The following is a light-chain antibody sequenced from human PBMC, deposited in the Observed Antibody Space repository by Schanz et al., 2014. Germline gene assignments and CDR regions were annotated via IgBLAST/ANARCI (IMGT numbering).Light chain of an antibody. Sequence: VLTQSPSASASLGASVKLTCTLSIGHSTYAIAWHQQQPEKGPRYLMKLNSDGSHNKGDGIPDRFSGSSSGAERYLTISSLQSEDEADYYCQTWGTGMSWVFGGGTKLTVL. V-gene: IGLV4-69*01. CDR2: LNSDGSH. J-gene: IGLJ3*02. CDR3: QTWGTGMSWV. CDR1: IGHSTYA.